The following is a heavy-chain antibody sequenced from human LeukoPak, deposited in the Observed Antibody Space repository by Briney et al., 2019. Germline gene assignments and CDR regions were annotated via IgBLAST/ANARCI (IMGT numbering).Heavy chain of an antibody. Sequence: GESLKISCKSSGYRFTNYWIGWVRQMPGEGLEWMGIIYPYDSNTIYSPSFQGQVTISVDKSISTAYLQWSSLKASDTAMYYCARQPNPDFDYWGQGTLVTVSS. CDR1: GYRFTNYW. CDR2: IYPYDSNT. V-gene: IGHV5-51*01. CDR3: ARQPNPDFDY. J-gene: IGHJ4*02.